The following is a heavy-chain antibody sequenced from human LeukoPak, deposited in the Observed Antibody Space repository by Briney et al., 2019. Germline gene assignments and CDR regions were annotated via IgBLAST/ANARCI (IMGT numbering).Heavy chain of an antibody. V-gene: IGHV4-31*03. CDR2: IYYSGST. CDR3: ARDSYGVATRQRQTFDI. J-gene: IGHJ3*02. D-gene: IGHD5-12*01. CDR1: GGSISSGGYY. Sequence: PSETLSLTCTVSGGSISSGGYYWSWIRQHPGKGLEWIGYIYYSGSTYYNPSLKSRVTISVDTPKNQFSLKLSSVTAADTAVYYCARDSYGVATRQRQTFDIWGQGTMVTVSS.